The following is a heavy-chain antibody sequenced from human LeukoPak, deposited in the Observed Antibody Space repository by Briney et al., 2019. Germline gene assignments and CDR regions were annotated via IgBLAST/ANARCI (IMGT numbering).Heavy chain of an antibody. D-gene: IGHD3-3*01. J-gene: IGHJ5*02. Sequence: ASQTLSLTCAVSGGSISSGGYSWSWIRQPPGKGLEWIGYIYHSGSTYYNPSLTSRVTISVDRSKNQFSLKLSSVTAADTAVYYCARGGPRDYDFWSGYYNNWFDPWGQGTLVTVSS. CDR1: GGSISSGGYS. V-gene: IGHV4-30-2*01. CDR2: IYHSGST. CDR3: ARGGPRDYDFWSGYYNNWFDP.